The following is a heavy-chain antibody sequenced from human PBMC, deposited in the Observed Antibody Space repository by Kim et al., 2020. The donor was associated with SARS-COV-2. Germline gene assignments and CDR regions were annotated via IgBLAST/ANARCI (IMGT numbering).Heavy chain of an antibody. CDR3: AGNFDRGSRL. J-gene: IGHJ4*02. V-gene: IGHV3-21*01. CDR2: YI. D-gene: IGHD1-7*01. Sequence: YIYYADTVKGRYTNSRDKAKISLYLQMNSLRAEDTAVYYCAGNFDRGSRLWGQGTLVTVSS.